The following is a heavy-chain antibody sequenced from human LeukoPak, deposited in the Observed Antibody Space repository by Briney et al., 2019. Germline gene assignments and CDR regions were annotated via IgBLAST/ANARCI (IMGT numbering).Heavy chain of an antibody. V-gene: IGHV3-48*03. D-gene: IGHD3-22*01. J-gene: IGHJ4*02. Sequence: PGGSLRLSCAASGFTFSSYEMNWVRQAPGKGLEWVSYISSSGSTIYYADSVKGRFTISRDNAKNSLYLQMNSLRAEDTAVYYCAREMIVGFDYWGQGTLVTVSS. CDR3: AREMIVGFDY. CDR2: ISSSGSTI. CDR1: GFTFSSYE.